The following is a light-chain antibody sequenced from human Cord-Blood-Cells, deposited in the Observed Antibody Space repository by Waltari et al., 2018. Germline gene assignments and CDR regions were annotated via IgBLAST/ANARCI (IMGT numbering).Light chain of an antibody. CDR3: QQRSNWPRT. CDR2: DAF. CDR1: QSVSSY. V-gene: IGKV3-11*01. Sequence: EIVLTQSPATLSLSPGERSTLSCRASQSVSSYLAWSQQKPGQAPRLLIYDAFNRATGIPARFSGSGSGTDFTLSISSLEPEDFAVYYCQQRSNWPRTFGQGTKVEIK. J-gene: IGKJ1*01.